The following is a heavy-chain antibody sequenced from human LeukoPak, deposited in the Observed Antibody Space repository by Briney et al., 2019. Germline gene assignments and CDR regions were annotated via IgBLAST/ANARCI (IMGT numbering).Heavy chain of an antibody. CDR1: GGSISSGSYY. V-gene: IGHV4-61*02. J-gene: IGHJ4*02. CDR3: ARDSVRDGYN. Sequence: SETLSLTCTVSGGSISSGSYYWSWIRQPAGKGLEWIGRIYTSGSTNYNPSLKSRVTISADTSKNQFSLKLSSVTAADTAVYYCARDSVRDGYNWGQGTLVTVSS. CDR2: IYTSGST. D-gene: IGHD5-24*01.